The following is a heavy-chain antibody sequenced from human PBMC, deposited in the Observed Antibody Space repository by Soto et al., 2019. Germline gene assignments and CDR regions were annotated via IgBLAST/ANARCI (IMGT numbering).Heavy chain of an antibody. Sequence: GGSLRLSCPVSGFTFSNYAMNWVRQAPGKGLEWVSSISASGSVTYYADSVRGRFTISRDNSKNTLSLQMNSLRAEDTAVYYCAKDALGDYYYYGMDVWGQGTTVTVSS. J-gene: IGHJ6*02. CDR2: ISASGSVT. CDR3: AKDALGDYYYYGMDV. V-gene: IGHV3-23*01. CDR1: GFTFSNYA.